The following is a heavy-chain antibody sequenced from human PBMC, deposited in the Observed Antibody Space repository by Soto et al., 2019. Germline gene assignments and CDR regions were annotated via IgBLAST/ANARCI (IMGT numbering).Heavy chain of an antibody. J-gene: IGHJ6*02. V-gene: IGHV1-18*04. CDR1: GYTFTSYG. Sequence: ASVKVSCKASGYTFTSYGISWVRQAPGQGLEWMGWISAYNGNTNYAQKLQGRVTMTTDTSTSTAYMEPRSLRSDDTAVYYCARDSKDTCGGDCNRNYYYGMDAWCQGTTVTVSS. CDR2: ISAYNGNT. D-gene: IGHD2-21*02. CDR3: ARDSKDTCGGDCNRNYYYGMDA.